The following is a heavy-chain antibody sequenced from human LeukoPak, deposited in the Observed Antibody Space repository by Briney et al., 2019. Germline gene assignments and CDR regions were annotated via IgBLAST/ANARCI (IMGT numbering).Heavy chain of an antibody. CDR2: ISGRGGST. D-gene: IGHD2-2*01. CDR1: GFTFSSGA. J-gene: IGHJ6*04. CDR3: APLPDCSSTSCG. V-gene: IGHV3-23*01. Sequence: GGSLRLSCAASGFTFSSGAMSWVRQAPGKGLEWVSAISGRGGSTDYADSVKGRFTITRHNSKTTLYLQMNSLRAEDTAVYYCAPLPDCSSTSCGWGKGTTVTVSS.